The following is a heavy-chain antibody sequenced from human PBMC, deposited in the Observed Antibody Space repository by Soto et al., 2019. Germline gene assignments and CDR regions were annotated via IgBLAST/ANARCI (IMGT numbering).Heavy chain of an antibody. CDR1: GGSFSGYY. CDR2: INHDGST. Sequence: SETLSLTCAVYGGSFSGYYWSWIRQPPGKGLEWIGEINHDGSTNYNPSLKSRVTISVDTSKNQFSLKLRSVTAADTAMFYCARRGTTGPYYYYGMDFWGQGTTVTVSS. CDR3: ARRGTTGPYYYYGMDF. D-gene: IGHD1-1*01. V-gene: IGHV4-34*01. J-gene: IGHJ6*02.